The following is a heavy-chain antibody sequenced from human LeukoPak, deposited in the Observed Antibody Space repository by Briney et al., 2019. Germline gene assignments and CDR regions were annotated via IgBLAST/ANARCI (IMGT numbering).Heavy chain of an antibody. D-gene: IGHD3-10*01. Sequence: GGSLRLSCAASGFTFSSYAMSWVRQAPGKGLEWVSAISGNGGSTYYADSVKGRFSISRDNSKNTLYLQMNSLRAEDTAVYYCAKGTVQRIRGVTIFFWGQGTLVTVSS. V-gene: IGHV3-23*01. CDR2: ISGNGGST. CDR1: GFTFSSYA. J-gene: IGHJ4*02. CDR3: AKGTVQRIRGVTIFF.